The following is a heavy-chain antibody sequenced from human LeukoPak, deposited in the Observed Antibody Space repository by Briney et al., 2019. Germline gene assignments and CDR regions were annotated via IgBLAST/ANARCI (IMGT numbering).Heavy chain of an antibody. J-gene: IGHJ4*02. V-gene: IGHV1-18*01. D-gene: IGHD6-13*01. CDR1: GYTFSNHG. CDR2: ISGYNGNT. Sequence: GASVKVSCMASGYTFSNHGISWVRQAPGQGLEWMGWISGYNGNTNYAQNFQGRVTMTTDTSTSTAYMELRSLRHDDTAIYYCARDEWQQLVLIEYWGQGTLVTVSS. CDR3: ARDEWQQLVLIEY.